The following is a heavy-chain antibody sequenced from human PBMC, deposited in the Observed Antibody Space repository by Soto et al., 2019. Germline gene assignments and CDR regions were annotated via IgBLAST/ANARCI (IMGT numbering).Heavy chain of an antibody. CDR3: ARDFHIRGSGSYSD. J-gene: IGHJ4*02. V-gene: IGHV4-61*01. CDR1: GGSVSSGSYY. CDR2: IYYSGST. D-gene: IGHD3-10*01. Sequence: PSETLSLTCTVSGGSVSSGSYYWSWIRQPPGKGLEWIGYIYYSGSTNYNPSLKSRVTISVDTSKNQFSLKLSSVTAADTAVYYCARDFHIRGSGSYSDWGQGTLVTVSS.